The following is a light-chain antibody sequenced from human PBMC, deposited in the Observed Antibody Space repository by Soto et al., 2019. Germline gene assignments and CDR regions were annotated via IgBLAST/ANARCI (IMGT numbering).Light chain of an antibody. Sequence: QSVVTQEPSLSVSPGGTVTLTCGLRSGSVSTSYYPSWYQQTPGQAPRTLIYSTNTRSSGVPDRFSGSILGNKAALTITGAPSDDEGDYYCVFYMGGGLSVFGGGTKLTVL. CDR3: VFYMGGGLSV. CDR2: STN. J-gene: IGLJ2*01. CDR1: SGSVSTSYY. V-gene: IGLV8-61*01.